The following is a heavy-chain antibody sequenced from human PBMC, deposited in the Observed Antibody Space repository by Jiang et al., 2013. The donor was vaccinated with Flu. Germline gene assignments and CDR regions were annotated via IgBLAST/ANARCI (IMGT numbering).Heavy chain of an antibody. D-gene: IGHD3-22*01. CDR3: ARMRYYYDSSGPQRVIDY. CDR2: IDWDDDK. V-gene: IGHV2-70*01. J-gene: IGHJ4*02. Sequence: PTQTLTLTCTFSGFSLSTSGMCVSWIRQPPGKALEWPALIDWDDDKYYSTSLKTRLTISKDTSKNQVVLTMTNMDPVETATYYCARMRYYYDSSGPQRVIDYWGQGTLITVSS. CDR1: GFSLSTSGMC.